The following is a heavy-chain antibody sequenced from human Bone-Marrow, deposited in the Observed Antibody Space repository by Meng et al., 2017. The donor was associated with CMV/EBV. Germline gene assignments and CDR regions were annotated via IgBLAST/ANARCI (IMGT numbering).Heavy chain of an antibody. CDR3: VREIYTGSGAAMDV. D-gene: IGHD3-10*01. V-gene: IGHV3-11*01. J-gene: IGHJ6*02. CDR1: GFTFSDHY. Sequence: GGSLRLSCAASGFTFSDHYMIWIRQAPGKGLAWVSHISESGTSMNYVVSVKGRFTISRDNAKNSLFLQMDSLRFEDAAVYYCVREIYTGSGAAMDVWGQGTPVTVSS. CDR2: ISESGTSM.